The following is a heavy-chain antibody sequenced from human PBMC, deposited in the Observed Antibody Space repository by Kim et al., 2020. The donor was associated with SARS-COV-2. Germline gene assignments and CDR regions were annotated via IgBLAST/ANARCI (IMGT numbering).Heavy chain of an antibody. CDR1: GGSFSGYY. CDR3: ARGSVQGGMDV. Sequence: SETQSLTCAVYGGSFSGYYWSWIRQPPEKGLEWIGEINHSGSTNYNPSLKSRVTISVDTSKNQFSLKLSSVTAADTAVYYCARGSVQGGMDVWGQGTTVT. J-gene: IGHJ6*02. CDR2: INHSGST. V-gene: IGHV4-34*01. D-gene: IGHD4-17*01.